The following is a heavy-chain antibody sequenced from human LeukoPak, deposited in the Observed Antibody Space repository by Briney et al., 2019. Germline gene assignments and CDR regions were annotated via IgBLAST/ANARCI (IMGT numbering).Heavy chain of an antibody. CDR3: AREPHSSGWFDY. D-gene: IGHD6-19*01. Sequence: GGSLRLSCAASGFTVSSNYMSWVRQAPGKGLEWVSVIYSGGSTYYADSVKGRFTISRDNSKNTLYLQMNSLRAEDTAVYYCAREPHSSGWFDYWGQGTLVTVSS. J-gene: IGHJ4*02. CDR2: IYSGGST. V-gene: IGHV3-53*01. CDR1: GFTVSSNY.